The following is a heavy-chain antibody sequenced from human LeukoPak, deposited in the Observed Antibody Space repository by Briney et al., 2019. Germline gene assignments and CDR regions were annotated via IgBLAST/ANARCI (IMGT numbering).Heavy chain of an antibody. CDR2: ISGSGGST. V-gene: IGHV3-23*01. J-gene: IGHJ3*02. D-gene: IGHD3-3*01. CDR1: GFTFSSYA. Sequence: PGGSLRLSCAASGFTFSSYAMSWVRQAPGKGLEWVSAISGSGGSTYHADSVKGRFTISRDNSKNTLYLQMNSLRAEDTAVYYCAKLSYDFWSGYSDAFDIWGQGTMATVSS. CDR3: AKLSYDFWSGYSDAFDI.